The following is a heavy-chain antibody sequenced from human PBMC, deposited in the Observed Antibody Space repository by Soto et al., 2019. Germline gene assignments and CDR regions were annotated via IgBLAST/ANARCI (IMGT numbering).Heavy chain of an antibody. CDR1: GGTFSSYA. Sequence: ASVKVSCKASGGTFSSYAISWVRQAPGQGLEWMGWISPKCGGEAHAQKFRGRVTMTRDTSVSSAYLHLSSLTSDDTAVYFCARCHRGLRCHLDYWGQGTLVTVSS. CDR3: ARCHRGLRCHLDY. J-gene: IGHJ4*02. CDR2: ISPKCGGE. D-gene: IGHD4-17*01. V-gene: IGHV1-2*02.